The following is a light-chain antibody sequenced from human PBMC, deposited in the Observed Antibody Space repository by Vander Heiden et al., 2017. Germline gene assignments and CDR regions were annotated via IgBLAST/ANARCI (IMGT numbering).Light chain of an antibody. Sequence: SSEPSQHSALSVALRQTGRITCQGDSLSSYYASWYQQKAGQVTVLIIYGKNNRPSGIPDRFSGSSSRNTASLTITGAQAEDEADYYCNSRDSSGSHGGFGGGTKLTVL. CDR3: NSRDSSGSHGG. CDR1: SLSSYY. CDR2: GKN. V-gene: IGLV3-19*01. J-gene: IGLJ2*01.